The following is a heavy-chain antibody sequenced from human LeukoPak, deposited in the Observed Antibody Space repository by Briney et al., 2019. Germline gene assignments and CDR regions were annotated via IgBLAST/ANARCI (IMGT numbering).Heavy chain of an antibody. J-gene: IGHJ4*02. D-gene: IGHD6-13*01. CDR1: GFIFSSYY. Sequence: GGSLRLSCAASGFIFSSYYMTWVRQVPGKGLEWVANINPDGSEKNYVDSVKGRFTISRDNSKNTLYLQMNSLRAEDTAVYYCARSSSSWYPDYWGQGTLVTVSS. CDR2: INPDGSEK. V-gene: IGHV3-7*01. CDR3: ARSSSSWYPDY.